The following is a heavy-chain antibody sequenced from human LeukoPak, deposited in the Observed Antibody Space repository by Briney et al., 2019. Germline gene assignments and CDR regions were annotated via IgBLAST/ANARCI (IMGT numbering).Heavy chain of an antibody. CDR2: TSFDGTKR. V-gene: IGHV3-30*04. J-gene: IGHJ4*02. Sequence: GGSLRLSCAASGFTFVNFALHWVRQAPGKGLEWVAVTSFDGTKRYYRDSVKGRFTISRDNSENTLYLQMNNLRPEDTAVYYCARDGSYYGSGSLTYWAQGTLVTV. CDR1: GFTFVNFA. CDR3: ARDGSYYGSGSLTY. D-gene: IGHD3-10*01.